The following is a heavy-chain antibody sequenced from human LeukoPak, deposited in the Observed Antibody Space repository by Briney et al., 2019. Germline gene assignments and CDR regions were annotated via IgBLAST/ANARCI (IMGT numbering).Heavy chain of an antibody. D-gene: IGHD7-27*01. CDR3: AREDDSWGPNNLDL. Sequence: GGSLRLSCAASAFTFSDYSMNWVRQAPGKGLEWISYIDTSSSTMYYADSVMGRFTIPRDNAKESLYLQMNSLRDEDTAVYYCAREDDSWGPNNLDLWGQGTMVTVSS. J-gene: IGHJ3*01. CDR1: AFTFSDYS. CDR2: IDTSSSTM. V-gene: IGHV3-48*02.